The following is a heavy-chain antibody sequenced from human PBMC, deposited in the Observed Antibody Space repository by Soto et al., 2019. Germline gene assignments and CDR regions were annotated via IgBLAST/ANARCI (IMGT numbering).Heavy chain of an antibody. CDR3: ARHVGNSPPGS. V-gene: IGHV4-34*01. J-gene: IGHJ4*02. CDR1: GGSFSGYY. D-gene: IGHD1-26*01. Sequence: PSETLSLTCAVYGGSFSGYYWTWIRQPPGKGLEWIGSMYYSGSTYYNPSLKSRVTISVDTSKNQFSLKLTSVTAADTAVYHCARHVGNSPPGSWGQGTLVTVSS. CDR2: MYYSGST.